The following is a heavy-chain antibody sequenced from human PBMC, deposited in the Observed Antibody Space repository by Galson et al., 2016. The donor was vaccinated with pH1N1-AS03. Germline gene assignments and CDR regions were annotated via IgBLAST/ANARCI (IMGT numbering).Heavy chain of an antibody. CDR3: ANREKAATGQFDY. D-gene: IGHD6-13*01. Sequence: SLRLSCAAAGFTFSTYGMHWVRQAPGKGLEWVAFVRLDGINKFYADSLKGRFTISRDNSKNTLYLQMNSLRTEDTAMYYCANREKAATGQFDYWGQGTLVTVSS. V-gene: IGHV3-30*02. J-gene: IGHJ4*02. CDR1: GFTFSTYG. CDR2: VRLDGINK.